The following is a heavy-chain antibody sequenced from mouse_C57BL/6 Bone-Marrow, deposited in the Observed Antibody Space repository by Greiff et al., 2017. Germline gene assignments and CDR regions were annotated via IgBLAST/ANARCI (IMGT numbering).Heavy chain of an antibody. D-gene: IGHD2-3*01. J-gene: IGHJ3*01. CDR1: GYTFTSYW. V-gene: IGHV1-59*01. Sequence: QVQLQQPGAELVRPGTSVTLSCKASGYTFTSYWMHWVKQRPGQGLEWIGVIDPSDSYTNYNQKFKGKATLTVDTSSSTAYMRLSSLTSEDSAVYYCARGLLAWFAYWGQGTLVTVSA. CDR2: IDPSDSYT. CDR3: ARGLLAWFAY.